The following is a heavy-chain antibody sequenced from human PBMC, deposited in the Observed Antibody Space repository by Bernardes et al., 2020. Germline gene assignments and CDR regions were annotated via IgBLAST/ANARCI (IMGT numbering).Heavy chain of an antibody. J-gene: IGHJ5*02. CDR2: INEDGSTT. Sequence: GSMRLASVVSGFTCRSYLMHWVRPVRGKGLVWVSRINEDGSTTNYADSVRGRFTISRDNVKNTLFLEMNSLRAEDTAIYYCARDVVGKDDLWGQGTLVTVSS. D-gene: IGHD2-15*01. CDR3: ARDVVGKDDL. CDR1: GFTCRSYL. V-gene: IGHV3-74*01.